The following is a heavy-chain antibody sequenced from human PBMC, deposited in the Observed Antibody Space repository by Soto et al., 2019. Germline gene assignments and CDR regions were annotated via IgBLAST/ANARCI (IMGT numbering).Heavy chain of an antibody. Sequence: GGSLSLSCVVSGFTFSSHEMNWVRQAPGKGPEWVAKINKSGGTTSYADSVKGRFTISRDNARDSLYLHMDSLRAEDTAVYYCARDRSLIFAVPPYGMDVWGQGTTVTVSS. CDR1: GFTFSSHE. V-gene: IGHV3-48*03. D-gene: IGHD3-3*01. CDR3: ARDRSLIFAVPPYGMDV. CDR2: INKSGGTT. J-gene: IGHJ6*02.